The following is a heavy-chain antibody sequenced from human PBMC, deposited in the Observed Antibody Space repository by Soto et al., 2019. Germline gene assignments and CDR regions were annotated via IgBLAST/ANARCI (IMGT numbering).Heavy chain of an antibody. CDR3: ARFDLRITIFGVVIPHGDYYYGMDV. D-gene: IGHD3-3*01. CDR1: GYTFTSYD. J-gene: IGHJ6*02. CDR2: MNPNSGNT. V-gene: IGHV1-8*01. Sequence: ASVKVSCKASGYTFTSYDTNWVRQATGQGLEWMGWMNPNSGNTGYAQKFQGRVTMTRNTSISTAYMELSSLRSEDTAVYYCARFDLRITIFGVVIPHGDYYYGMDVWGQGTTVTVSS.